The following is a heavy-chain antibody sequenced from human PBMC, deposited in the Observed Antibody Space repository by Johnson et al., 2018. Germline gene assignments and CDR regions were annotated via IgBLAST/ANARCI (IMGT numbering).Heavy chain of an antibody. CDR1: GGSFSGYY. J-gene: IGHJ6*02. D-gene: IGHD3-10*01. CDR3: ARAPYIYGSGTEYYYYYGMDV. Sequence: QVQLQQWGAGLLKPSETLSLTCAVYGGSFSGYYWSWIRQPPGKGLEWIGEINHSGSTNYNPSLKRRVTISVDTSKNQFSLKLSSVTAADTAVYYWARAPYIYGSGTEYYYYYGMDVWGQGTTVTVSS. V-gene: IGHV4-34*01. CDR2: INHSGST.